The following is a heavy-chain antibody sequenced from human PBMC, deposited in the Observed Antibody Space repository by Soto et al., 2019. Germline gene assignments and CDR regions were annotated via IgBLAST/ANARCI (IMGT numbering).Heavy chain of an antibody. CDR2: ISARGENT. CDR3: AKDRGGATTAPYGMDV. V-gene: IGHV3-23*01. Sequence: EVQLLDSGGGFVQPGGSLRLSCAASGFTFSSYAMSWVRQAPGRGLEWVSAISARGENTWYTHSVRGRFTISRDTSKTTVYLQMNSRRADDKAIYYCAKDRGGATTAPYGMDVWGQGTTVTVSS. J-gene: IGHJ6*02. CDR1: GFTFSSYA. D-gene: IGHD1-1*01.